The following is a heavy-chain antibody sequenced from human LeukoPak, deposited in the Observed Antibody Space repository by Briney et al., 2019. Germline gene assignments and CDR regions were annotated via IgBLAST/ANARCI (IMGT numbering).Heavy chain of an antibody. Sequence: SETLSLTCTVSGGSISSSSYYWGWIRQHPGKGLEWIGYIYYSGSTYYNPSLKSRVTISVDTSKNQFSLKLSSVTAADTAVYYCARVRAPGPFDYWGQGTLVTVSS. CDR1: GGSISSSSYY. V-gene: IGHV4-31*03. J-gene: IGHJ4*02. CDR2: IYYSGST. CDR3: ARVRAPGPFDY.